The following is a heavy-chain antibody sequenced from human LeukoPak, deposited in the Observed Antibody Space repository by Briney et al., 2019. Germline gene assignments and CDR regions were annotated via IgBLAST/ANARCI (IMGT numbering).Heavy chain of an antibody. CDR3: ARGPTNYYGSGTQSHAFDI. CDR2: IYSGGST. J-gene: IGHJ3*02. Sequence: PGGSLRLSCAASGFTVSSNYMSWVRQAPGKGLEWVSVIYSGGSTYYADSVKGRFTISRDNSKNTLYLQMNSLRAEDTAVYYCARGPTNYYGSGTQSHAFDIWGQGTMVTVSS. D-gene: IGHD3-10*01. V-gene: IGHV3-53*01. CDR1: GFTVSSNY.